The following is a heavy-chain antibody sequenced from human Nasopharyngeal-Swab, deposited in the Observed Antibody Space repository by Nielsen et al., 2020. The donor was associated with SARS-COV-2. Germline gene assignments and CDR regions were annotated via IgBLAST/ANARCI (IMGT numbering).Heavy chain of an antibody. CDR2: INTNTGNP. D-gene: IGHD6-13*01. J-gene: IGHJ5*02. CDR3: ARKVAAADLYNWFDP. V-gene: IGHV7-4-1*02. Sequence: WVRQAPGQGLEWMGWINTNTGNPTYAQGSTGRFVFSLDTSVSTAYLQISSLKAEDTAVYYCARKVAAADLYNWFDPWGQGTLVTVSS.